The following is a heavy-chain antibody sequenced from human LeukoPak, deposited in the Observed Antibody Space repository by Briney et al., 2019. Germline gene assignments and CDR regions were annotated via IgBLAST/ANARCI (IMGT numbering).Heavy chain of an antibody. CDR3: ARREAAAGTLDY. Sequence: KTSETLSLTCTVSGGSISSYYWSWIRQPPGKGLEWIGYIYYSGSTNYNPSLKSRVTISVDTSKNQFSLKLSSVTAADTAVYYCARREAAAGTLDYWGQGTPVTVSS. D-gene: IGHD6-13*01. V-gene: IGHV4-59*01. CDR1: GGSISSYY. CDR2: IYYSGST. J-gene: IGHJ4*02.